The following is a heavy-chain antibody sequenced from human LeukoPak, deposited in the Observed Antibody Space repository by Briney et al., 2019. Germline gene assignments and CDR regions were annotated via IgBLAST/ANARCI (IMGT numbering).Heavy chain of an antibody. D-gene: IGHD3-10*01. CDR2: INHSGST. CDR1: GGSVSSSKW. V-gene: IGHV4-4*02. J-gene: IGHJ4*02. CDR3: ARGTGEVRGVIIIHFDY. Sequence: PSGTLSLTCVVSGGSVSSSKWWSWVRQPPGKGLEWIGEINHSGSTNYNPSLKSRVTISVDTSKNQFSLKLSSVTAADTAVYYCARGTGEVRGVIIIHFDYWGQGTLVTVSS.